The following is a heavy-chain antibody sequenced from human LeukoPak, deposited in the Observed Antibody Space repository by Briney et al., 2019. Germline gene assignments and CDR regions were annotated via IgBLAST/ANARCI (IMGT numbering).Heavy chain of an antibody. V-gene: IGHV3-53*01. Sequence: GGSLRLSCAASGLTVSSNYMSWVRQAPGKGLEWVSVIYSGGSTYYADSVKGRFTISRDNSKNTLYLQMNSLRAEDTAVYYCARDMGDYGGNSGYWGQGTLVTVSS. D-gene: IGHD4-23*01. CDR2: IYSGGST. CDR3: ARDMGDYGGNSGY. CDR1: GLTVSSNY. J-gene: IGHJ4*02.